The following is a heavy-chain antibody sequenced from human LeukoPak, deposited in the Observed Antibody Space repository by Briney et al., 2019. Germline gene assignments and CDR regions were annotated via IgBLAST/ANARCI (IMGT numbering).Heavy chain of an antibody. J-gene: IGHJ4*02. V-gene: IGHV4-59*08. CDR3: ARHNSDYFNWLDY. Sequence: SETLSLTCTVSGGSISPYYWSWIRQPPGKGLEWIGYIYYSGNTNYNPSLKSRVTISVDTSKNQFSLKLSSVTAADTALYYCARHNSDYFNWLDYWGQGTLVTVSS. CDR1: GGSISPYY. D-gene: IGHD5-12*01. CDR2: IYYSGNT.